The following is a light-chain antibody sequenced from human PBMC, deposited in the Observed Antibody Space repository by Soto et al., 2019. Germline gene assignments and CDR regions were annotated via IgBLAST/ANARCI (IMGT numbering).Light chain of an antibody. CDR1: QSVSSSY. CDR3: QHYGNSPPSVT. CDR2: GAS. Sequence: EIVLTQSPGTLSLSPGERATLSCRASQSVSSSYLAWYQQKPGQAPRLLIYGASNRATGIPDRFSGSGSGTDFTLTISRLEPEDFAVYYCQHYGNSPPSVTFGPGTKVDIK. J-gene: IGKJ3*01. V-gene: IGKV3-20*01.